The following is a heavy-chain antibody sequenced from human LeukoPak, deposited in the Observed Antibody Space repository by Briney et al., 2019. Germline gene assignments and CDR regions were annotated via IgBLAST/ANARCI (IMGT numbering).Heavy chain of an antibody. V-gene: IGHV3-74*01. CDR3: ASQADSAYGDYY. Sequence: PGGSLRLTCAASGFTYSRYWMLWVRRVPGKGLVWVARIKGDESYTFYADSVKGRFTISRDNAKNTLYLQMNSLRAEDTAVYYCASQADSAYGDYYWGQGTLVTVSS. CDR2: IKGDESYT. D-gene: IGHD4-17*01. CDR1: GFTYSRYW. J-gene: IGHJ4*02.